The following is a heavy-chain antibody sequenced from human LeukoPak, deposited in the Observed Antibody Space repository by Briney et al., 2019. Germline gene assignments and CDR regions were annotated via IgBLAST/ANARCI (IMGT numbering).Heavy chain of an antibody. J-gene: IGHJ6*03. D-gene: IGHD3-22*01. V-gene: IGHV3-21*01. CDR3: ASARDRNYPWLSYYYYMDV. CDR2: ISSSSSYI. Sequence: PGGSLRLSCAASGFTFSSYSMNWVRQAPGKGLVWVSSISSSSSYIYYADSVKGRFTISRDNAKNSLYLQMNSLRAEDTAVYYCASARDRNYPWLSYYYYMDVWGKGTTVTVSS. CDR1: GFTFSSYS.